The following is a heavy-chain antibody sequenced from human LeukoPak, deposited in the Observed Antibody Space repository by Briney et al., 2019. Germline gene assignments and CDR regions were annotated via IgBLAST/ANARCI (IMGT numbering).Heavy chain of an antibody. CDR2: ISSSSSYI. D-gene: IGHD4-17*01. V-gene: IGHV3-21*01. CDR3: ARDHGTYGPGGDFDY. Sequence: GGSLRLSCAASGFTFDDYAMHWVRQAPGKGLEWVSSISSSSSYIYYADSVKGRFTISRDNAKNSLYLQMNSLRAEDTAVYYCARDHGTYGPGGDFDYWGQGTLVTVSS. J-gene: IGHJ4*02. CDR1: GFTFDDYA.